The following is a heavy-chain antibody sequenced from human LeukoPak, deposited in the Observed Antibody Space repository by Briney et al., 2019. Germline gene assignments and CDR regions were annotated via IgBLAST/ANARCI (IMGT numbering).Heavy chain of an antibody. V-gene: IGHV3-30*18. J-gene: IGHJ3*02. D-gene: IGHD6-13*01. CDR2: ISYDGSNK. CDR3: AKDFSSSWHDAFDI. CDR1: GFTFSSYG. Sequence: GRSLRLSCAASGFTFSSYGMHRVRQAPGKGLEWVAVISYDGSNKYYADSVKGRFTISRDNSKNTLYLQMNSLRAEDTAVYYCAKDFSSSWHDAFDIWGQGTMVTVSS.